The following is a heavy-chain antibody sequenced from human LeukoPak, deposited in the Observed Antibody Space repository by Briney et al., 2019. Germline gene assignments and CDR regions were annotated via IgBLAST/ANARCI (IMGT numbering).Heavy chain of an antibody. CDR1: GFTFSSYA. J-gene: IGHJ4*02. Sequence: PGGSLRLSCAASGFTFSSYAMSWVRQAPGKGLEWVSAISGSGGSTYYADSVKGRFTISRDNSKSTLYLQMNSLRAEDTAVYYCATTGAVTANVAHSDYWGQGTLVTVSS. V-gene: IGHV3-23*01. CDR2: ISGSGGST. D-gene: IGHD2-21*02. CDR3: ATTGAVTANVAHSDY.